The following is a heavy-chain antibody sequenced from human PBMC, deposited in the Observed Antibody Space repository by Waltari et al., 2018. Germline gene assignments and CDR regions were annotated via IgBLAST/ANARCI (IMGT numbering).Heavy chain of an antibody. J-gene: IGHJ4*02. Sequence: RQPAGKGLEWIGYIYTSGSTNYNPSLKSRVTISVDTSKNQFSLKLSSVTAADTAVYYCARGVGRYYDYIWGSYPDYWGQGTLVTVSS. CDR2: IYTSGST. CDR3: ARGVGRYYDYIWGSYPDY. V-gene: IGHV4-4*09. D-gene: IGHD3-16*02.